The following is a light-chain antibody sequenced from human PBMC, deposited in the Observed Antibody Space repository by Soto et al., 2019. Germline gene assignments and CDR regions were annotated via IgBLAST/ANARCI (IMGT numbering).Light chain of an antibody. CDR3: QKYNNAPLT. V-gene: IGKV1-27*01. J-gene: IGKJ4*01. Sequence: DIQMTQSPSSLSASVGDRVTITCRASQDITKYLAWYQQKPGRVPTLLVYAASTLQTGVRSRFSGSGSGTDFTLTISSLQPEDAATYYCQKYNNAPLTFGGGTKVEIK. CDR1: QDITKY. CDR2: AAS.